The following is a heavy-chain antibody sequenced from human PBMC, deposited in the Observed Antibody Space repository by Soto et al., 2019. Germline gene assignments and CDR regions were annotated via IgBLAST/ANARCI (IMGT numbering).Heavy chain of an antibody. CDR3: ARAPYSSGWPDS. CDR1: GGSVSSGGYF. Sequence: QVQLKESGPGLVKPSETLSLTCTVSGGSVSSGGYFWSWIRQPPGKGLEWIGYISYSGRTKYNPSIESRVTISVDTSNKNFSLKLASVTAADTAVYYCARAPYSSGWPDSWGQGTLVTVSS. J-gene: IGHJ4*02. CDR2: ISYSGRT. D-gene: IGHD6-19*01. V-gene: IGHV4-61*03.